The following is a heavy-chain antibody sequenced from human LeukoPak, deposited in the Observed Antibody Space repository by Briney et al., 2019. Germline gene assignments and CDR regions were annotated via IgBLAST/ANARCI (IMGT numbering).Heavy chain of an antibody. CDR1: GYTLTELS. CDR3: ATDDVDGYSSGWYRR. D-gene: IGHD6-19*01. J-gene: IGHJ4*02. CDR2: FDPEDGET. V-gene: IGHV1-24*01. Sequence: GASVQVSCKVSGYTLTELSMHWVRQAPGKGLEWMGGFDPEDGETIYAQKFQGRVTMTEDTSTDTAYMELSSLRSEDTAVYYCATDDVDGYSSGWYRRWGQGTLVTVSS.